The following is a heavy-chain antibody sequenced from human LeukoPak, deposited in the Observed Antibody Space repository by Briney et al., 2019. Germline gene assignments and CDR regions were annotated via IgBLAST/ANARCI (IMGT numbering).Heavy chain of an antibody. CDR1: GGSFSGYY. CDR2: INHSGST. J-gene: IGHJ4*02. D-gene: IGHD2-2*01. Sequence: SETLSLTCAVYGGSFSGYYWCWIRQPPGKGLEWIGEINHSGSTNYNPSLKSRVTISVDTSKNQFSLKLSSVTAADTAVYYCARTVPAAIYYFDYWGQGTLVTVSS. CDR3: ARTVPAAIYYFDY. V-gene: IGHV4-34*01.